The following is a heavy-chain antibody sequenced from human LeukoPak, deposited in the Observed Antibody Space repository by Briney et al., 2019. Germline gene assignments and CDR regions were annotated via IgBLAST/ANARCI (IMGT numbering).Heavy chain of an antibody. CDR3: ARGHCSGGSCYFDY. CDR1: GFTLSSYE. Sequence: TVGSLRLSCAASGFTLSSYEINWVRQAPGKGLEWVSYISSSGNTIYYADSVKGRFTISRDNAKNSQYLQMNSLRAEDTAVYYCARGHCSGGSCYFDYWGQGTLVTVSS. V-gene: IGHV3-48*03. J-gene: IGHJ4*02. D-gene: IGHD2-15*01. CDR2: ISSSGNTI.